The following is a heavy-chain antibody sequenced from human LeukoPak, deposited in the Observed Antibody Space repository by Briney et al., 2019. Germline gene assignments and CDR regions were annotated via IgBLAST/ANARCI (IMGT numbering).Heavy chain of an antibody. CDR3: ARREGYDKYDY. J-gene: IGHJ4*02. V-gene: IGHV5-51*01. CDR2: IYPCDSDT. Sequence: GESLKISCKGSGYSFTSYWIGWVRPMPGKGLEWMGIIYPCDSDTRYSPSFQGQVTISADKPISTAYLQWSSLKASDTAMYYCARREGYDKYDYWGQGTLVTVSS. D-gene: IGHD2-15*01. CDR1: GYSFTSYW.